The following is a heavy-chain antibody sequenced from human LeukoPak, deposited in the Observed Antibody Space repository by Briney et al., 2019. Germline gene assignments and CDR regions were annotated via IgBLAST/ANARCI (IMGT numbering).Heavy chain of an antibody. J-gene: IGHJ4*02. V-gene: IGHV3-23*01. CDR1: GFTFRNYA. Sequence: PGGSLRLSCVGSGFTFRNYAMNWVRQAPGKGLEWVSGFSAAGTYYADSVKGRFTTSRDDSKNTIYLQMNSLTAEDTGVYYCAKDRVRDNGWHIDYWGQGTVVTVSS. CDR2: FSAAGT. CDR3: AKDRVRDNGWHIDY. D-gene: IGHD6-19*01.